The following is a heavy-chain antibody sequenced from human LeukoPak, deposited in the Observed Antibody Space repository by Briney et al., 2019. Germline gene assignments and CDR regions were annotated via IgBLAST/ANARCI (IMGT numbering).Heavy chain of an antibody. CDR3: ARDLPRWFGELLGDY. CDR1: GFTFDDYA. CDR2: ISWNSGSI. J-gene: IGHJ4*02. V-gene: IGHV3-9*01. Sequence: GRSLRLSCAASGFTFDDYAMHWVRQAPGKGLEWVSGISWNSGSIGYADSVKGRFTISRDNSKNTLYLQMNSLRAEDTAVYYCARDLPRWFGELLGDYWGQGTLVTVSS. D-gene: IGHD3-10*01.